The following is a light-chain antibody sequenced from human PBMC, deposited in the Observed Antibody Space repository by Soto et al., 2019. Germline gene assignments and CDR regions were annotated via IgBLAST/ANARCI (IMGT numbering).Light chain of an antibody. CDR2: EVS. V-gene: IGLV2-14*01. CDR1: SSDVGDFDC. J-gene: IGLJ2*01. Sequence: QSVLTQPASVSGSPGQSITISCTGTSSDVGDFDCVSWYQQHPGKAPKLMIYEVSDRPSGVSNRFSGSKSGDTASLTISGLQAEDEADYYCSSYTSSSTLVFGGGTEVTVL. CDR3: SSYTSSSTLV.